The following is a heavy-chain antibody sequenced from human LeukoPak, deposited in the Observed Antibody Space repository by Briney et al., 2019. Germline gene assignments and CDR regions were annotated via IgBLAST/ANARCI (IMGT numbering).Heavy chain of an antibody. V-gene: IGHV4-59*01. CDR3: AGGGIAVLRKRGFDY. CDR2: IYYSGST. CDR1: GGSISSYY. D-gene: IGHD6-19*01. J-gene: IGHJ4*02. Sequence: SSETLSLTCTVSGGSISSYYWSWIRQPPGKGLEWIGYIYYSGSTNYNPSLKSRVTISVDTSTNHFSLKLSSVPAADTAVYYCAGGGIAVLRKRGFDYWGQGALVTVSS.